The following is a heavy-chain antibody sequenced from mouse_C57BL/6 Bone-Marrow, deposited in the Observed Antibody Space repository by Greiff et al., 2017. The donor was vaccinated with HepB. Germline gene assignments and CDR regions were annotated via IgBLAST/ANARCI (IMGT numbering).Heavy chain of an antibody. D-gene: IGHD2-2*01. CDR1: YFAFMASA. V-gene: IGHV1-49*01. Sequence: LMESGAELVRPGSSVKLSCKDSYFAFMASAMHWVKQRPGHGLEWIGSFTMYSDATEYSENFKGKATLTANTSSSTAYMELSSLTAEDSAVYYCAREGLVTTDGLWFAYWGQVTLVTVSA. CDR2: FTMYSDAT. CDR3: AREGLVTTDGLWFAY. J-gene: IGHJ3*01.